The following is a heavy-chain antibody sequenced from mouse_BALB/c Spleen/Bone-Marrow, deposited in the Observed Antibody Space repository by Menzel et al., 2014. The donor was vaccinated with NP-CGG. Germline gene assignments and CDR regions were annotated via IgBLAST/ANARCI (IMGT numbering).Heavy chain of an antibody. Sequence: VMLVESGPGLVAPSQSLSITCTVSGFSLTGFGINWIRQPPGKGLEWLGMIRGDGTTDYNSALKSRLSIKKDNSKSQVFLKMNKLQAGDTARYYCAREKYGNYYAMDYWGQGTSVTVSS. V-gene: IGHV2-6-7*01. CDR2: IRGDGTT. CDR1: GFSLTGFG. D-gene: IGHD2-10*02. J-gene: IGHJ4*01. CDR3: AREKYGNYYAMDY.